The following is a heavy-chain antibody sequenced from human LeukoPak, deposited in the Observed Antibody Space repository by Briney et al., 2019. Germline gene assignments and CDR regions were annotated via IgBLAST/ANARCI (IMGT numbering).Heavy chain of an antibody. CDR3: ARGLNWFDP. CDR1: GGSFSGYY. CDR2: INHSGST. Sequence: SETLSLTCAVYGGSFSGYYWSWIRQPPGKGLEWIGEINHSGSTNYNPSLKSRVTISVDTSKNQFSLKLSSVAAADTAVYYCARGLNWFDPWGQGTLVTVSS. J-gene: IGHJ5*02. V-gene: IGHV4-34*01.